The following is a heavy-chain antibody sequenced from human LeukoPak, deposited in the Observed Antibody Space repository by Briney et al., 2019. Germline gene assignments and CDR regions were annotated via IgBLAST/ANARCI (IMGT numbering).Heavy chain of an antibody. CDR3: AREGRVGATRGWFDP. CDR2: ISGSGGVI. CDR1: GFNISDYF. J-gene: IGHJ5*02. Sequence: GGSLRLPCAASGFNISDYFMSWIRQAPGKGLDWVSYISGSGGVIYYADSVKGRFSISRDNAKNSLFLQMNSLRADDTAVYYCAREGRVGATRGWFDPWGQGTLVTVSS. V-gene: IGHV3-11*01. D-gene: IGHD1-26*01.